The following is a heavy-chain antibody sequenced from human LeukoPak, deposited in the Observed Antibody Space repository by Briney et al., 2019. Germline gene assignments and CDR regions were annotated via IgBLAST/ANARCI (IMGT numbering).Heavy chain of an antibody. V-gene: IGHV3-30*02. J-gene: IGHJ4*02. Sequence: GGSLRLSCAASGFTFSSYGMHWVRQAPGKGLEWVAFTRYDGNNIYYADSVKGRFTIFRDNSKNTLYLQMNSLRTEDTAVYYCAKDGYASGSYYRPFFNWGQGTLVTVSS. D-gene: IGHD3-10*01. CDR1: GFTFSSYG. CDR2: TRYDGNNI. CDR3: AKDGYASGSYYRPFFN.